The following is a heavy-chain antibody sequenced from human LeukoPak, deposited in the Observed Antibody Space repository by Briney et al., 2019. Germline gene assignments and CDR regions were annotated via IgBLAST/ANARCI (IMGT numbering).Heavy chain of an antibody. CDR1: GFTFSSYW. CDR2: IKHDGNEK. CDR3: ARHGQLGKDIDY. V-gene: IGHV3-7*01. D-gene: IGHD6-13*01. Sequence: PGGSLRLSCAASGFTFSSYWMTWVRHVPGKGLEWVANIKHDGNEKYYVDSLKGRFTISRDNAKNSLYLQMNSLRFEDTAVYYCARHGQLGKDIDYWGQGTLVTVSS. J-gene: IGHJ4*02.